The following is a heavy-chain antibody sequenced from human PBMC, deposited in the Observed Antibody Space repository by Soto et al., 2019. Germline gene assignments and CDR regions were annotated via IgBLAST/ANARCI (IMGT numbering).Heavy chain of an antibody. Sequence: GGSLRLSCAASGFTFSNYGMHWVRQAPGKGLEWVAFISDDGSNKYYADSMKGRFTMSRDNSKSTLYLQMNSLRVEDAAVYYCTKRRNVLRFLEWSSGMEVWGQGTTVTVSS. CDR2: ISDDGSNK. D-gene: IGHD3-3*01. V-gene: IGHV3-30*18. J-gene: IGHJ6*02. CDR1: GFTFSNYG. CDR3: TKRRNVLRFLEWSSGMEV.